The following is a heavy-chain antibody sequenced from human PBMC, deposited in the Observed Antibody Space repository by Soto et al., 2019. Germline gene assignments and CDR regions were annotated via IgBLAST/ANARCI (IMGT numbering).Heavy chain of an antibody. D-gene: IGHD3-3*01. Sequence: QVQLVQSGAEVKKPGASVKVSCKASGYTFTGYYMHWVRQAPGQGLEWMGWINPNSGGTNYAQKFQGWVTMTRDTSISTAYMELSRLRSDDTAVYYCARDRTWVDFWSGYHEGGNWFDPWGQGTLVTVSS. V-gene: IGHV1-2*04. CDR1: GYTFTGYY. CDR3: ARDRTWVDFWSGYHEGGNWFDP. CDR2: INPNSGGT. J-gene: IGHJ5*02.